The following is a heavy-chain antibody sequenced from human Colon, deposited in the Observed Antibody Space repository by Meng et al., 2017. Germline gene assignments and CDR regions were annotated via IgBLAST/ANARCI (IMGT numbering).Heavy chain of an antibody. D-gene: IGHD2-21*02. V-gene: IGHV1-18*01. CDR2: ISGRNGNT. CDR3: ARGLVVTTEGDF. CDR1: VYPFNPNG. Sequence: QVHLVQSGPEVKKPGASGKLSCTASVYPFNPNGIHWVRQAPGQGLEWMGWISGRNGNTNYAQVLQGRVTMTTDASTNTAYMELRNLTSDDTAVYYCARGLVVTTEGDFWGQGTLVTVSS. J-gene: IGHJ4*02.